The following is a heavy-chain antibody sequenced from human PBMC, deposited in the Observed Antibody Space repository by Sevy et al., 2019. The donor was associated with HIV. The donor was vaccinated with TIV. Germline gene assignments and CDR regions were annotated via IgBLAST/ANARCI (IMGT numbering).Heavy chain of an antibody. CDR2: IKSKTDGGTT. J-gene: IGHJ6*02. CDR3: TTTRSWGIVVVPAAISVGYGMDV. D-gene: IGHD2-2*02. CDR1: GFTFSNAW. V-gene: IGHV3-15*01. Sequence: GESLKISCAASGFTFSNAWMSWVRQAPGKGLEWVGRIKSKTDGGTTDYAAPVKGRFTIPRDDSKNTLYLQMNSLKTVDTAVYYCTTTRSWGIVVVPAAISVGYGMDVWGQGTTVTVSS.